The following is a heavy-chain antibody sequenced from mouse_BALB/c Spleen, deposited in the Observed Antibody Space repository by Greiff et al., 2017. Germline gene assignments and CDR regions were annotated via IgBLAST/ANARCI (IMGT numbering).Heavy chain of an antibody. CDR1: GFNIKDYY. CDR3: NAWGGYGYRYLDY. D-gene: IGHD2-14*01. V-gene: IGHV14-4*02. CDR2: IDPENGDT. Sequence: VHVKQSGAELVRSGASVKLSCTASGFNIKDYYMHWVKQRPEQGLEWIGWIDPENGDTEYAPKFQGKATMTADTSSNTAYLQLSSLTSEDTAVYYCNAWGGYGYRYLDYWGQGTTLTVSS. J-gene: IGHJ2*01.